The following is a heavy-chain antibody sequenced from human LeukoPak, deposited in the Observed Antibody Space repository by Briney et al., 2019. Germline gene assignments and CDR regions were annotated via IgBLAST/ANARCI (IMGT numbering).Heavy chain of an antibody. CDR3: ARHSFRSGYYFDY. V-gene: IGHV4-39*01. J-gene: IGHJ4*02. CDR1: GGSISSGDYY. Sequence: TPSQTLSLTCTVSGGSISSGDYYWGWIRQPPGKGLEWIGSIFHSGITYYNPSLKSRLTISLDMSKNHFSLKLSSVTAADTAVYYCARHSFRSGYYFDYWGQGTLVTVSS. D-gene: IGHD6-25*01. CDR2: IFHSGIT.